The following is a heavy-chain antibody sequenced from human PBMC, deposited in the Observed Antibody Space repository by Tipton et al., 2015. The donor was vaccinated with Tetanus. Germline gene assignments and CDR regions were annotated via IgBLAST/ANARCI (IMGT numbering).Heavy chain of an antibody. J-gene: IGHJ6*02. CDR1: GASIRSNY. CDR2: IYDSGTIST. D-gene: IGHD3-9*01. CDR3: ARDNGYDIVNGYSARQYAMDV. V-gene: IGHV4-59*01. Sequence: TLSLTCNVSGASIRSNYWTWIRQPPGKGLEWIGYIYDSGTISTKYNPSLRGRVAISIDTSKKQFSLKMTSVTPADTAVYFCARDNGYDIVNGYSARQYAMDVWGRGTAVTVSS.